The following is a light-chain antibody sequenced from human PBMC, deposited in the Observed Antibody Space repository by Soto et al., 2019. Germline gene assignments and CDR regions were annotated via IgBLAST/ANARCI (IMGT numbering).Light chain of an antibody. V-gene: IGKV1-5*03. Sequence: DIQLTQSPSFLSAAVGDRVTITCRANQSISTWLAWYQQKPGKAPNLLIYKASRLETGVPSRFSGSGSGTEFTLTISFLQPDDLATYYCQQYNSYSPLTFGGGTKVDI. J-gene: IGKJ4*01. CDR1: QSISTW. CDR2: KAS. CDR3: QQYNSYSPLT.